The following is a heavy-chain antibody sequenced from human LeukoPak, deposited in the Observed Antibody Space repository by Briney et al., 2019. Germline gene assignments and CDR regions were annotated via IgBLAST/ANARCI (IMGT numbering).Heavy chain of an antibody. CDR2: IYYSGST. J-gene: IGHJ4*02. D-gene: IGHD5-12*01. CDR3: AAGTDIVATIFDY. V-gene: IGHV4-59*01. CDR1: GGSISSYY. Sequence: PSETLSLTCTVSGGSISSYYWSWIRQPPGKGLEWIGYIYYSGSTNYNPSLKSRVTISVDTSKNQLSLKLSSVTAADTALYYCAAGTDIVATIFDYWGQGTLVTVSS.